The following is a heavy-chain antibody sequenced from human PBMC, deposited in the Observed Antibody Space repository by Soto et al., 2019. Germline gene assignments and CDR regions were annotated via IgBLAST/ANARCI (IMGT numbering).Heavy chain of an antibody. J-gene: IGHJ3*01. CDR1: GFTFSDFY. D-gene: IGHD6-19*01. CDR3: ARGIYSGWYRAAAFAV. V-gene: IGHV3-11*05. Sequence: QVQLVESGGGLVKPGGSLRLSCAASGFTFSDFYMTWIRQAPGKGLEWVSYITSTHSYTDYADSVKGRFTISRDNAKNAQYLQMNSLRAEDTAVYYCARGIYSGWYRAAAFAVWGQGTMVTVSS. CDR2: ITSTHSYT.